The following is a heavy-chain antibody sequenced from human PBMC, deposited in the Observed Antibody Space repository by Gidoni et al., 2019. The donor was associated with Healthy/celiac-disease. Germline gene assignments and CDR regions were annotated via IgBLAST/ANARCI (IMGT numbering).Heavy chain of an antibody. Sequence: QVQLVESGGGVVQPGRSLRLSCAASGFTFSSYGMHWVRQAPGKGLEWVAVIWYDGSNKYYADSVKGRFTISRDNSKNTLYLQMNSLRAEDTAVYYCARDGGICFGELFPDYWGQGTLVTVSS. V-gene: IGHV3-33*01. CDR3: ARDGGICFGELFPDY. J-gene: IGHJ4*02. CDR1: GFTFSSYG. CDR2: IWYDGSNK. D-gene: IGHD3-10*01.